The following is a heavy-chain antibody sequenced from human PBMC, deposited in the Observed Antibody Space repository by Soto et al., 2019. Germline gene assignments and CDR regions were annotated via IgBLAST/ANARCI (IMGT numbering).Heavy chain of an antibody. J-gene: IGHJ6*02. CDR2: IIPIFGTA. D-gene: IGHD6-13*01. Sequence: SVKVSCKASGGTLRSYAISWVLQAPGQGLEWMGGIIPIFGTANYAQKFQGRVTITADESTSTAYMELSSLRSEDTAVYYCARALGPYSSSWSHYYYYGMDVWGQ. CDR1: GGTLRSYA. V-gene: IGHV1-69*13. CDR3: ARALGPYSSSWSHYYYYGMDV.